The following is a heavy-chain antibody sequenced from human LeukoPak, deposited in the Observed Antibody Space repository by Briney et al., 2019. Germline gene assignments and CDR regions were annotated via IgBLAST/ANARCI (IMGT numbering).Heavy chain of an antibody. Sequence: ASVKVSCKASGCTFTSYGISWVRQAPGQGLEWMGWISAYNGNTNYAQKLQGRVTMTTDTSTSTAYMELRSLRSDDTAVYYCARREEQWLVFDYWGQGTLVTVSS. V-gene: IGHV1-18*01. CDR2: ISAYNGNT. D-gene: IGHD6-19*01. CDR3: ARREEQWLVFDY. J-gene: IGHJ4*02. CDR1: GCTFTSYG.